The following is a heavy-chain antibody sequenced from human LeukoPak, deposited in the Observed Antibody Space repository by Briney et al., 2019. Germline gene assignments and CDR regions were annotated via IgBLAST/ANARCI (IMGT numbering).Heavy chain of an antibody. CDR3: ARDGDRADYGDYVLWFDP. V-gene: IGHV1-2*02. J-gene: IGHJ5*02. CDR1: GYTFTGYY. CDR2: INPNSGGT. Sequence: ASVKVSCKASGYTFTGYYMHWVRQAPGQGLEWMGWINPNSGGTNYAQKFQGRVTMTRDTSISTAYMELSRLRSDDTAVYYCARDGDRADYGDYVLWFDPWGQGTLVTVSS. D-gene: IGHD4-17*01.